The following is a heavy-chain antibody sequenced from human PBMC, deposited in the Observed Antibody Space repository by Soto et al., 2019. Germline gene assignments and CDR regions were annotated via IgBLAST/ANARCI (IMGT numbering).Heavy chain of an antibody. Sequence: VASVKVSCKASGGTFSSYAISWVRQAPGQGLEWMGGIIPIFGTANYAQKFQGRVTITADESTSTAYMELSSLRSEDTAVYYCARAYCSSTSCYSTGWNYYYGMDVWGQGTKVTVYS. D-gene: IGHD2-2*01. CDR3: ARAYCSSTSCYSTGWNYYYGMDV. CDR1: GGTFSSYA. J-gene: IGHJ6*02. V-gene: IGHV1-69*13. CDR2: IIPIFGTA.